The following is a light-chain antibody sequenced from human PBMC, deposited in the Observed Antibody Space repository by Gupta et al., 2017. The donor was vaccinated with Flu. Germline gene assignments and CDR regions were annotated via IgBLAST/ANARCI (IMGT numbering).Light chain of an antibody. V-gene: IGKV1-39*01. Sequence: DIQMTQSPSSLSASVGDRVTITCRASQSISSYLNWYQQKPGKAPKLLIYAASMLQSGVPSRFSGSASATDFTLTISMLHPEDFTTYYCQRCDTTPITFGPGTRMEIK. J-gene: IGKJ5*01. CDR3: QRCDTTPIT. CDR2: AAS. CDR1: QSISSY.